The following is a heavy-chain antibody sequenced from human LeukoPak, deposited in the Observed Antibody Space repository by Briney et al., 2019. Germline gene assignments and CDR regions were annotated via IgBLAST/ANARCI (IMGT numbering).Heavy chain of an antibody. D-gene: IGHD3-22*01. J-gene: IGHJ3*02. CDR3: ARELTMIVAGWAFDI. V-gene: IGHV4-61*02. CDR1: GGSISSGSYY. Sequence: SETLSLTCTVSGGSISSGSYYWSWIRQPAGKGLEWIGRIYTSGSTNYNPSLKSRVTISVDTSKNQFSLKLSSVTAADTAVYYCARELTMIVAGWAFDIWGQGTMVTVSS. CDR2: IYTSGST.